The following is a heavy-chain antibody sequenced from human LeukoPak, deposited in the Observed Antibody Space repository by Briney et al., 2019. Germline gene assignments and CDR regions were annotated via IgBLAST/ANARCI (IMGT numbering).Heavy chain of an antibody. CDR1: GFTFSSYW. CDR3: ARDADYYDSSGYYSY. J-gene: IGHJ4*02. Sequence: GGSLRLSCAASGFTFSSYWMNWVRQAPGKGLEWVANIKQDGSEKYYVDSVKGRFTISRDNAKNSLYLQMNSLRAEDTAVYYCARDADYYDSSGYYSYWGQGTLVTVSS. CDR2: IKQDGSEK. V-gene: IGHV3-7*01. D-gene: IGHD3-22*01.